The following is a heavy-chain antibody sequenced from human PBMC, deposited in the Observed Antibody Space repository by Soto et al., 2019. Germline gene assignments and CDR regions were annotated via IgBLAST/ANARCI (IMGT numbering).Heavy chain of an antibody. J-gene: IGHJ6*02. Sequence: QVQLVQSGAEVKKPGASVKVSCKASGYTFTSYYMHWVRQAPGQGLEWMGINNPSGGSTSYAQKFQGRVTMARDTSTSTVYMELSSLRSEDTAVYYCARDLQLAAAGISYYYCGMDVWGQGTTVTVSS. CDR1: GYTFTSYY. CDR2: NNPSGGST. D-gene: IGHD6-13*01. V-gene: IGHV1-46*01. CDR3: ARDLQLAAAGISYYYCGMDV.